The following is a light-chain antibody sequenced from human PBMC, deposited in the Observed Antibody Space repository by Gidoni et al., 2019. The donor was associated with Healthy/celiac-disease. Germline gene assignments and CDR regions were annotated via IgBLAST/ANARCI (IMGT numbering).Light chain of an antibody. CDR2: DAS. CDR3: QQRSNWPPEVT. V-gene: IGKV3-11*01. CDR1: QSVSSY. Sequence: EIVLTQSPATLSLSPGERATLSCRASQSVSSYLAWYQQKPGQAPRLLIYDASNRATGIPARFSGSGSGTDFTLTISSLEPEDFAVYYCQQRSNWPPEVTFXQXTKVEIK. J-gene: IGKJ1*01.